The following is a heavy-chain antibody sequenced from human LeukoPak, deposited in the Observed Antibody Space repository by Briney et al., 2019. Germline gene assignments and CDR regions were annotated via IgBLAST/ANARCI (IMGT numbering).Heavy chain of an antibody. V-gene: IGHV1-69*04. J-gene: IGHJ6*02. Sequence: GASVKVSCKTSGYTFTGYYMHWVRQAPGQGLEWMGRIIPILGIANYAQKFQGRVTITADKSTSTAYMELSSLRSEDTAVYYCASDRIVVVIDSYYYYGMDVWGQGTTVTVSS. CDR2: IIPILGIA. D-gene: IGHD3-22*01. CDR3: ASDRIVVVIDSYYYYGMDV. CDR1: GYTFTGYY.